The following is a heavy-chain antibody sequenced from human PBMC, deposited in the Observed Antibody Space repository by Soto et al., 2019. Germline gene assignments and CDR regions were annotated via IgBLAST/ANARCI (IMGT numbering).Heavy chain of an antibody. J-gene: IGHJ5*02. CDR2: IYTSGST. Sequence: QVQLQESGPGLVKPSETLSLTCTVSGGSISSNYWSWIRQPAGKGLEWIGRIYTSGSTNYNPSLKSRVTMSVDTSKNQFSLKLSSVTAADTAVYYCARAPNPGPSYNWFDPWGQGTLVTVSS. V-gene: IGHV4-4*07. CDR1: GGSISSNY. CDR3: ARAPNPGPSYNWFDP.